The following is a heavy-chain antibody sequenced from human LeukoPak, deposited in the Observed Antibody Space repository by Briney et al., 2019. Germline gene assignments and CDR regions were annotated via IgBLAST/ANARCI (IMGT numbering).Heavy chain of an antibody. CDR1: GGSFSGYY. D-gene: IGHD5-12*01. CDR3: ARGGGRAALTCGSTYYYYYGMDV. J-gene: IGHJ6*02. CDR2: INHSGST. V-gene: IGHV4-34*01. Sequence: PSETLSLTCAVYGGSFSGYYWSWIRQPPGKGLEWIGEINHSGSTNYNPSLKSRVTISVDTSKNQFSLKLSSVTAADTAVYYCARGGGRAALTCGSTYYYYYGMDVWGQGTTVTVSS.